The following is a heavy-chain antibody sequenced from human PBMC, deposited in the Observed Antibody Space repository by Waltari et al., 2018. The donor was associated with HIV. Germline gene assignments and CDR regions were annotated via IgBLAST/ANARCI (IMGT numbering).Heavy chain of an antibody. CDR2: VNHVGRT. D-gene: IGHD6-19*01. J-gene: IGHJ6*01. CDR1: GGSFSGYY. CDR3: ARDSAPGLAVDDDDGEFFYYGLDV. Sequence: QVHLEQWGTGLLRPSETLSLTCAVYGGSFSGYYWSWNRQSPGRGLGWIGEVNHVGRTNYSPSLKGRVTVSVDTSKNQFSLTMRSVTAADTAVYYCARDSAPGLAVDDDDGEFFYYGLDVWGQGTTVTVSS. V-gene: IGHV4-34*01.